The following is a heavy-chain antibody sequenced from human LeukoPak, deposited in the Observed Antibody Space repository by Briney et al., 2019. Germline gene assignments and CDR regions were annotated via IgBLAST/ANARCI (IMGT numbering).Heavy chain of an antibody. V-gene: IGHV3-21*01. J-gene: IGHJ4*02. D-gene: IGHD6-13*01. CDR3: ARDQVAYSSSWYY. Sequence: PGGSLRLSCAASGFTFSSYSMNWVRQAPGKGLEWVSSISSSSYIYYADSVKGRFTISRDNAKNSLYLQMNSLRAEDTAVYYCARDQVAYSSSWYYWGQGTLVTVSS. CDR2: ISSSSYI. CDR1: GFTFSSYS.